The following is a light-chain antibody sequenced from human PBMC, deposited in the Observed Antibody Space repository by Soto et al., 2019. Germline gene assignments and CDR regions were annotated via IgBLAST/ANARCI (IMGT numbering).Light chain of an antibody. CDR2: EVS. V-gene: IGLV2-14*01. Sequence: QSALTQPASVSGSPGQSITISCTGTSSDVGGDNYVSWYQQHPGRAPKLMIYEVSNRPSGVSNRFSGSKSGTTASLTISGLQTEDEAEYYCAAWDDSLNGPVFGGGTKVTVL. J-gene: IGLJ2*01. CDR3: AAWDDSLNGPV. CDR1: SSDVGGDNY.